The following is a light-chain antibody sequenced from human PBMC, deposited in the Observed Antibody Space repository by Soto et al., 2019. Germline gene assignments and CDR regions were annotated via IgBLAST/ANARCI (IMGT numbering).Light chain of an antibody. CDR1: SSNIGAGYD. J-gene: IGLJ3*02. V-gene: IGLV1-40*01. CDR3: QSSDSRLSGSGV. CDR2: GTS. Sequence: QLVLTQPPSVSGAPGQGVTISCTGSSSNIGAGYDVHWYQQVPGTAPKLLIFGTSNRPSGVPDRFSGSKSGTSASLAITGLQAEDEADYYCQSSDSRLSGSGVFGGGTKVTVL.